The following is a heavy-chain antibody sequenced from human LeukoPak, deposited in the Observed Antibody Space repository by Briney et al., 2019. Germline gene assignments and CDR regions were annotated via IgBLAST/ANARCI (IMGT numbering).Heavy chain of an antibody. V-gene: IGHV1-69*05. J-gene: IGHJ6*03. CDR2: IIPIFGTA. CDR3: ATLNYDFWSGYYSYYYMDV. CDR1: VGTFSSYA. D-gene: IGHD3-3*01. Sequence: ASVKVSCKASVGTFSSYAISWVRQAPGQGLEWMGGIIPIFGTANYAQKFQSRVTITTDESTRTAYMELSSLRSEDTAVYYCATLNYDFWSGYYSYYYMDVWGKGTTVTVSS.